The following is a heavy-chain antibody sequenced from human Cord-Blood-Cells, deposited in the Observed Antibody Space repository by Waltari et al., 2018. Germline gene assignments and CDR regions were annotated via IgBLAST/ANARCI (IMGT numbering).Heavy chain of an antibody. CDR3: ARESRGGGYPYYYYYYMDV. Sequence: EVQLVESGGGLVQPGGSLRLSCAASGFTVSSNYMSWVRQAPGKGLEWVPVIYSGGSTYYADSGKGRFTISRHESKNTLYLQMNSLRAEDTAVYYCARESRGGGYPYYYYYYMDVWGKGTTVTVSS. D-gene: IGHD1-26*01. CDR1: GFTVSSNY. J-gene: IGHJ6*03. V-gene: IGHV3-53*04. CDR2: IYSGGST.